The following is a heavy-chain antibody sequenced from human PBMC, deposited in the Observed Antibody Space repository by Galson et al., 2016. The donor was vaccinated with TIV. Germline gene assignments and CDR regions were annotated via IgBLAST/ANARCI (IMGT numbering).Heavy chain of an antibody. CDR1: GYRFSNYW. J-gene: IGHJ4*02. Sequence: QSGAEVKEPGESLKISCKGSGYRFSNYWIAWVRQMPGKGLEWMGVIYPVDSDTRYSTSFQGQVTISADKSISTAYLQWNSLKASDSAIYYCARERDSGYAYYFDFWGQGTLVTVSS. CDR2: IYPVDSDT. D-gene: IGHD6-25*01. CDR3: ARERDSGYAYYFDF. V-gene: IGHV5-51*03.